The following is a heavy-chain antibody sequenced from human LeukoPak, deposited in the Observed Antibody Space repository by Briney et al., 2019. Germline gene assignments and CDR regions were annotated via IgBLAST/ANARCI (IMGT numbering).Heavy chain of an antibody. CDR2: IQYDGSNK. D-gene: IGHD5-12*01. CDR3: AKEGLRFFDF. CDR1: GFTFSTYG. J-gene: IGHJ4*02. V-gene: IGHV3-30*02. Sequence: GGSLRLSCAASGFTFSTYGMHWVRQAPGKGLEWVTFIQYDGSNKYDADSVKGRFTISRDNSKRTLYLQMNSLRSEDTAVYYCAKEGLRFFDFWGQGTLVTVSS.